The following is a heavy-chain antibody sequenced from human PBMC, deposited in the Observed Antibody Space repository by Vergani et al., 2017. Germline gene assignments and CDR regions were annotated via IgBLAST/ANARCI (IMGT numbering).Heavy chain of an antibody. Sequence: QVQLVQSGAEVKKPGASVKVSCKASGYTFTSYGLSWVRQAPGKGLEWMGWISAYNGNTNYAQKLQGRVTMTTETPTSTAYMERRCLRSDDTAVYYCAIYLRRIPGTNWFNPWSQGSLVTVHS. D-gene: IGHD1-7*01. CDR2: ISAYNGNT. J-gene: IGHJ5*02. V-gene: IGHV1-18*01. CDR1: GYTFTSYG. CDR3: AIYLRRIPGTNWFNP.